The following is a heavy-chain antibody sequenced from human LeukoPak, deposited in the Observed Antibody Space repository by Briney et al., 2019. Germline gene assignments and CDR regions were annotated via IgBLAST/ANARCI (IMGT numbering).Heavy chain of an antibody. V-gene: IGHV3-23*01. Sequence: PGGSLRLSCAASGFTFSTYAMSWVRQAPGKGLEWVSAISGSGGSTFYADSVKGRSTISRDNAKNTLYLQMNSLRAEDTAVYFCAKELNNLGFDFWGQGTLVTVSS. CDR2: ISGSGGST. CDR1: GFTFSTYA. CDR3: AKELNNLGFDF. D-gene: IGHD1-14*01. J-gene: IGHJ4*02.